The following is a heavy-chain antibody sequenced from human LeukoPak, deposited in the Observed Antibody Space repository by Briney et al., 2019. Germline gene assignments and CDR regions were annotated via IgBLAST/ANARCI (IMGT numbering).Heavy chain of an antibody. J-gene: IGHJ4*02. CDR2: TSSNSHYT. CDR1: GFTFSDFY. Sequence: GGSLRLSCAASGFTFSDFYMSWIRQAPGKGLDWVSYTSSNSHYTNYADSVKGRFTISRDNAKNSVFLQMNSLRGEDTAVYYCARGGGAATGIDYWGQGTLVTVSS. CDR3: ARGGGAATGIDY. V-gene: IGHV3-11*06. D-gene: IGHD6-13*01.